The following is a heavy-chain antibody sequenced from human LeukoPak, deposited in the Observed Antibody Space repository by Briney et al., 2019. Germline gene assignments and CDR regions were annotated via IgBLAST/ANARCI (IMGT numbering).Heavy chain of an antibody. D-gene: IGHD1-26*01. CDR2: ISGDGDST. V-gene: IGHV3-43*02. Sequence: GGSLKLSCVASGFTLDDYALHWVRQAPGKGLEWISLISGDGDSTYYADSVKGRFTISRDNSKNSLHLQMSSLRAEDTALYYCAKGVRSGTYYNCFDPWGQGTLVTVSS. CDR1: GFTLDDYA. J-gene: IGHJ5*02. CDR3: AKGVRSGTYYNCFDP.